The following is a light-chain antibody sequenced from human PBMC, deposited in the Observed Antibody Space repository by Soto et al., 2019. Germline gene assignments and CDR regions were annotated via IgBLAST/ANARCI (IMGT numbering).Light chain of an antibody. J-gene: IGKJ5*01. CDR2: GAF. Sequence: EIVMTQSPATLTVSPGERATLSCRASQSAGTNLAWYQQKPGQAPRLLIHGAFTRATGIPARFSGSGSGTEFTLTISSLQSEDFAVYYCQQYNKWPPIIFGQGTRLEIK. V-gene: IGKV3-15*01. CDR3: QQYNKWPPII. CDR1: QSAGTN.